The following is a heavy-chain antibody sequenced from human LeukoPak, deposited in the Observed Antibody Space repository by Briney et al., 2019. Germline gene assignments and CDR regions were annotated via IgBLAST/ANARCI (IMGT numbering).Heavy chain of an antibody. V-gene: IGHV3-7*01. CDR1: GFTFSNFW. CDR2: IKQDGSEI. CDR3: TRDRQGSGIYSTDY. D-gene: IGHD3-10*01. J-gene: IGHJ4*02. Sequence: PGGSLRLPCAASGFTFSNFWMSWVRQVPGEGLEWVANIKQDGSEIHYVDPVKGRFTISRDNAQNSLYLHMHSLRAEDTAVYYCTRDRQGSGIYSTDYWGRGTLVTVSS.